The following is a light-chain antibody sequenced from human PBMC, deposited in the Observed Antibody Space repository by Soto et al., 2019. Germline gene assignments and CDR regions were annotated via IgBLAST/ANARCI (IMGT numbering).Light chain of an antibody. Sequence: DIQMTQSPSTLSASIGDTVTITCRTSQSVDTWLAWYQHKAGKAPKLLIYRASSLATGVPSRFSGSGSGTAFTLPITSLHPDDFATYYCQHYNDYSRVFGQGTQVEIK. V-gene: IGKV1-5*03. J-gene: IGKJ1*01. CDR1: QSVDTW. CDR3: QHYNDYSRV. CDR2: RAS.